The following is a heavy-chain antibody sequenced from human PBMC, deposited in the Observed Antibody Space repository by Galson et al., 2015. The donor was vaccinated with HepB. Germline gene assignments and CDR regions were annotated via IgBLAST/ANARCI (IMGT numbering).Heavy chain of an antibody. V-gene: IGHV4-31*03. Sequence: TLSLTCTVSGGSISSGGYYWSWIRQHPGKGLEWIGYIHYSGNTDYNPSLRSRVTISIDTYKNQFSLKLSSVTAADTAVYFCARDIHGDYGYFQHLGQGTLVTVSS. CDR1: GGSISSGGYY. D-gene: IGHD4-17*01. CDR2: IHYSGNT. J-gene: IGHJ1*01. CDR3: ARDIHGDYGYFQH.